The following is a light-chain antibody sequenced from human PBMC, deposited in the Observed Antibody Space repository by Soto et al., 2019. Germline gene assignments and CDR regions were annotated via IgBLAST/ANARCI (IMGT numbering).Light chain of an antibody. CDR1: QSCTNN. J-gene: IGKJ5*01. V-gene: IGKV3D-15*01. Sequence: EIVMTQSPATLSVSPGESATLSCRASQSCTNNLAWYQQRPGQAPRLLISLASTRAPGIPARFSGSGSGTEFTLTISSLQSEDFAVYYCQQYNNWPPVTFGQGTRLDIK. CDR3: QQYNNWPPVT. CDR2: LAS.